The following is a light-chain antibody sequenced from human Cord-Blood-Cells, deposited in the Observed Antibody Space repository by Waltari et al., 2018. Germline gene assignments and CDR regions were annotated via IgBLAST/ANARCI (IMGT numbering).Light chain of an antibody. Sequence: QSALTQPASVSGSPGQSITISCTGTSSDVGGYNYVSWYQQHPGKAPKLMIYDVINRPSGVYNRFSGSKSGNTASLTISGLQAEDEADYYCSSYTSSSTLYVFGTGTKVTVL. CDR2: DVI. J-gene: IGLJ1*01. CDR3: SSYTSSSTLYV. V-gene: IGLV2-14*01. CDR1: SSDVGGYNY.